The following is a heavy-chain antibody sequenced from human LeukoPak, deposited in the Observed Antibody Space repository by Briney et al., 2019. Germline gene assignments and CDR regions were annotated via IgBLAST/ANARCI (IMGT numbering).Heavy chain of an antibody. CDR1: GGSISSGGYS. J-gene: IGHJ4*02. Sequence: SQTLSLTCAVSGGSISSGGYSWSWIRQPPGTGLEWIGYIYHSGSTYYNPSLKSRVTISVDTSKNQFSLKLSSVTAADTAVYYCARGGYDYVWGSYRNLPANNKPFDYWGQGTLVTVSS. CDR2: IYHSGST. CDR3: ARGGYDYVWGSYRNLPANNKPFDY. V-gene: IGHV4-30-2*01. D-gene: IGHD3-16*02.